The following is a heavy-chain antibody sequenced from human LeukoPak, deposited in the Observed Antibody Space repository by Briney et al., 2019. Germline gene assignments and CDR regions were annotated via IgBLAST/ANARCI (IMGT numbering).Heavy chain of an antibody. J-gene: IGHJ4*02. CDR2: ISWNSVDI. V-gene: IGHV3-9*01. CDR3: ATGNDILTSFYE. D-gene: IGHD3-9*01. Sequence: GRSLRLSCVLSGGTFDDYAMHWVRRSPGRGLEWVSGISWNSVDIVYTASVRGRFTISRGNAKNSSYLQMNNLRPEDTALYYCATGNDILTSFYEWGLGTLVTVSS. CDR1: GGTFDDYA.